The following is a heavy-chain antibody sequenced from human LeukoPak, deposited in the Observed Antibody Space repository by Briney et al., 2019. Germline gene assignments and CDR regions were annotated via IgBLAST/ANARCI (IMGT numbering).Heavy chain of an antibody. CDR3: AKGISGCYAFDY. Sequence: GGSLRLSCAASGFTFSSFDMHWVRQAPGKGLEWVACMRYDGNKEYYADSVKGRFTISRDNSKNTLYLQVNSLRIEDTAVYYCAKGISGCYAFDYWGQGTLVTVSS. V-gene: IGHV3-30*02. J-gene: IGHJ4*02. CDR2: MRYDGNKE. D-gene: IGHD3-3*01. CDR1: GFTFSSFD.